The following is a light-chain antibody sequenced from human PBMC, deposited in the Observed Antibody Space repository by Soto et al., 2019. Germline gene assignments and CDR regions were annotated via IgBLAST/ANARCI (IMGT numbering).Light chain of an antibody. J-gene: IGKJ4*01. CDR1: EDIAHY. CDR3: QKYDRSPLP. CDR2: HTS. Sequence: DIQMTQSPSSLSASLGDKVTLTCRASEDIAHYLAWYQQKPGKAPRVLLHHTSILQSGVPSRVSGSGNGTDFNVTITSLQPEDVATYFCQKYDRSPLPFGGGTKLEI. V-gene: IGKV1-27*01.